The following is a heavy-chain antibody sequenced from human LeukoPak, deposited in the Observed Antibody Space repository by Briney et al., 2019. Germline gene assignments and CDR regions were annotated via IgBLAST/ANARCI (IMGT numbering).Heavy chain of an antibody. CDR3: ARDRSPYSSVVLGNDY. CDR1: GGTFSSYA. CDR2: ISAYNGNT. D-gene: IGHD6-19*01. Sequence: ASVKVSCKASGGTFSSYAISWVRQAPGQGLEWMGWISAYNGNTNYAQKLQGRVTMTTDTSTSTAYMELRSLRSDDTAVYYCARDRSPYSSVVLGNDYWGQGTLVTVSS. J-gene: IGHJ4*02. V-gene: IGHV1-18*01.